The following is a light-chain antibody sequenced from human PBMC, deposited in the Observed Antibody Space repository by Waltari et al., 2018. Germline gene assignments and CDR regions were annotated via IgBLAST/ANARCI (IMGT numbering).Light chain of an antibody. CDR1: NIGSKT. CDR2: DDS. J-gene: IGLJ3*02. CDR3: QVWDSSNDHVV. Sequence: SYVLTQPPSVSVPPGKTASITCGGDNIGSKTVHWYQQRPGQAPVLVVFDDSDRPSGIPERFSGSNSGNTATLTISRVEAGDEADYSCQVWDSSNDHVVFGGGTKLTVL. V-gene: IGLV3-21*03.